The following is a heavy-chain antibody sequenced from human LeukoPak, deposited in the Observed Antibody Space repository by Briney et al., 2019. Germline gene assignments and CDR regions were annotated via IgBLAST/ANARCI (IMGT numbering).Heavy chain of an antibody. Sequence: ASVTVSCKVSGYILSELSMHWVRQAPGKGLEWMGGFDPEDDERIFAQKFQGRVTMTEDTSTGTAYMELSSLRSEDTAVYYCAAELMSGHFDHWGQGTLVTVSS. J-gene: IGHJ4*02. D-gene: IGHD3-3*01. V-gene: IGHV1-24*01. CDR1: GYILSELS. CDR2: FDPEDDER. CDR3: AAELMSGHFDH.